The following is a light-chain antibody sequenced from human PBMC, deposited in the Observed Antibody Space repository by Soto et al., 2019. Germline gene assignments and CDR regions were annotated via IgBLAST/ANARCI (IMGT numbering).Light chain of an antibody. CDR3: QHRFNWPWT. CDR1: QSVTNNY. Sequence: EIILTQSPGTLSLSQGEMATLSYRASQSVTNNYLAWYQQKPSQAPRLLIFGASSRAAGIPDRFSGSGSGTEFTLTISDVQPEDVAVYYCQHRFNWPWTFGQGTKVDI. V-gene: IGKV3D-20*02. CDR2: GAS. J-gene: IGKJ1*01.